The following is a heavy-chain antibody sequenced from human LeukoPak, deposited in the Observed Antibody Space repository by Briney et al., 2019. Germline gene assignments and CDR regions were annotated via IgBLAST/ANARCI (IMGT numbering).Heavy chain of an antibody. D-gene: IGHD1-1*01. CDR1: GFTFSESW. V-gene: IGHV3-7*01. CDR3: ATYINWVAGDV. J-gene: IGHJ6*02. Sequence: GGSLRLSCAASGFTFSESWMTWVRQVPGQGLEWVANINHGGGGIQCVDSVKGRFTISRDNAKGSVYLQMNSLRAEDTAIYHCATYINWVAGDVWGQGTTVIVSS. CDR2: INHGGGGI.